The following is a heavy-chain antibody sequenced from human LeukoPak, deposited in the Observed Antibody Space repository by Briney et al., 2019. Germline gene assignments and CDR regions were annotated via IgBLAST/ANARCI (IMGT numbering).Heavy chain of an antibody. CDR1: GFTFSSYS. CDR3: ARDRAFYTIFGVVIIPSHYFDY. Sequence: PGGSLRLSCAASGFTFSSYSMNWVRQAPGKGLEWVSSISSSSSYIYYADSVKGRFTISRDNAKNSLYLQMNSLRAEDTAVYYCARDRAFYTIFGVVIIPSHYFDYWGQGTLVTVSS. J-gene: IGHJ4*02. CDR2: ISSSSSYI. V-gene: IGHV3-21*01. D-gene: IGHD3-3*01.